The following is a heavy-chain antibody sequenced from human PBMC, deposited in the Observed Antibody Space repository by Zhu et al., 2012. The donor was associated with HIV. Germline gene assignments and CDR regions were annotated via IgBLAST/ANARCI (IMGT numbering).Heavy chain of an antibody. J-gene: IGHJ6*03. CDR3: AKGVRDYYYYMDV. Sequence: EVQLVESGGVVVQPGGSLRLSCAASGFTFDDYAMHWVRQAPGKGLEWVSLISWDGGSTYYADSVKGRFTISRDNSKNSLYLQMNSLRAEDTALYYCAKGVRDYYYYMDVWGKGTTVTVSS. V-gene: IGHV3-43D*04. CDR2: ISWDGGST. D-gene: IGHD3-10*02. CDR1: GFTFDDYA.